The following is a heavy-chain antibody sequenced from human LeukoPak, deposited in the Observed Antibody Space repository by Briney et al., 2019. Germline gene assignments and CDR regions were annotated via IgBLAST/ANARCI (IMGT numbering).Heavy chain of an antibody. V-gene: IGHV4-4*07. CDR3: SRDMVRDTLMYWFDP. D-gene: IGHD3-10*01. J-gene: IGHJ5*02. Sequence: PSETLSLTCTISGASINGYHWSWIRQPAGKGLEWIGCIYGSGSTNYNPSLESRVTVSSDTSKNHFSLQLRSVTAADTAVYYCSRDMVRDTLMYWFDPWGPGILVTVSS. CDR2: IYGSGST. CDR1: GASINGYH.